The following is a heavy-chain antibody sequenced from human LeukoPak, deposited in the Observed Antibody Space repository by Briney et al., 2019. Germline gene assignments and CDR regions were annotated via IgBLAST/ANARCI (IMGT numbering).Heavy chain of an antibody. D-gene: IGHD1-26*01. CDR1: GFTLSSNY. V-gene: IGHV3-66*02. J-gene: IGHJ4*02. Sequence: GGSLRLSCPASGFTLSSNYMSWVRQPPGKGLEWVSVIYRGGSKYYADSVRGRFTISGDNSKNTLYLQMSSRRAEATAVYYCARDGPRGGTRLDWGQGALGTVSS. CDR3: ARDGPRGGTRLD. CDR2: IYRGGSK.